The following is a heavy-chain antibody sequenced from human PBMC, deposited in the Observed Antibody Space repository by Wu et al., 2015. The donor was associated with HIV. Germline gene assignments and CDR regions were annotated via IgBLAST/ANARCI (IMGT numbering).Heavy chain of an antibody. D-gene: IGHD3-10*01. V-gene: IGHV1-18*01. CDR2: LNVYNGDT. CDR3: ARRPYGSRSHYPFED. Sequence: QVQLVQSGTEVKKPGSSVKVSCKASGDTFSNYAISWVRQAPGQGLEWMGWLNVYNGDTNYSERLQGRVTMTTDTSTNTAYMELRSLTSDDSAVYYCARRPYGSRSHYPFEDWGQGTLVTVSS. CDR1: GDTFSNYA. J-gene: IGHJ4*02.